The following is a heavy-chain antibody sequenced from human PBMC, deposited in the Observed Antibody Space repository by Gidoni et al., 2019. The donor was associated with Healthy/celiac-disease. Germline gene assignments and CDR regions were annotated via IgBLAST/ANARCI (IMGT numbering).Heavy chain of an antibody. Sequence: QVQLVESRGGVVQPGRSLTPACAASGFTFSSYGMPWVRQAPGKGREWVAVIWYDGSNKYYADSVKARFTICRDNSKNTLYLQMNSLRAEDTAVYYCAREDEDIVVVPAAIFHGMDVWGQGTTVTVSS. CDR3: AREDEDIVVVPAAIFHGMDV. CDR1: GFTFSSYG. V-gene: IGHV3-33*08. J-gene: IGHJ6*02. CDR2: IWYDGSNK. D-gene: IGHD2-2*01.